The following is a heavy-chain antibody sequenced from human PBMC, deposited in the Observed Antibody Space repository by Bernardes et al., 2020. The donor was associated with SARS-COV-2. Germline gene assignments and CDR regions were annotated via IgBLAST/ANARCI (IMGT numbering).Heavy chain of an antibody. V-gene: IGHV3-30*18. D-gene: IGHD5-18*01. CDR3: AKVDIAIIRRGAIDY. CDR2: ISYDGNTR. CDR1: GFTFSTYG. Sequence: GGSLRLSCAASGFTFSTYGMHWVRQPPGKGLEWVAIISYDGNTRYYGDSVKGRFTISRDNSKNTLYLEMNSLRAEDTAVYYCAKVDIAIIRRGAIDYWGQGTLVTVSS. J-gene: IGHJ4*02.